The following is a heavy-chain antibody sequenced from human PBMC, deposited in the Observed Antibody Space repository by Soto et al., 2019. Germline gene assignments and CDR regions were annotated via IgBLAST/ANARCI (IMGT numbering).Heavy chain of an antibody. CDR3: ARLPGGSHYSIGAFDI. Sequence: PGESLKISCKGSGYNFTTFWIAWVRQMPGKGLECMGIIYPGDSDTRYSPSFPGQVTISADKPISTAYLQWSSLKASDTAMYYCARLPGGSHYSIGAFDIWGQGTMVTVSS. CDR2: IYPGDSDT. D-gene: IGHD1-26*01. J-gene: IGHJ3*02. V-gene: IGHV5-51*01. CDR1: GYNFTTFW.